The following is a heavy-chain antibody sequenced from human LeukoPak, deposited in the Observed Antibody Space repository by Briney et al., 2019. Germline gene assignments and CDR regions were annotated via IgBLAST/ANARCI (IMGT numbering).Heavy chain of an antibody. J-gene: IGHJ6*03. D-gene: IGHD6-6*01. CDR3: ARERAYSSSSLYYYYYMDV. CDR2: TYYRSKWYN. Sequence: SQTLSLTCAISGDSVSSNSAAWNWIRQSPSRGLEWLGRTYYRSKWYNDYAVSVKSRITINPDTSKNQFSLQLNSVTPEDTAVYYCARERAYSSSSLYYYYYMDVWGKGTTVTVSS. V-gene: IGHV6-1*01. CDR1: GDSVSSNSAA.